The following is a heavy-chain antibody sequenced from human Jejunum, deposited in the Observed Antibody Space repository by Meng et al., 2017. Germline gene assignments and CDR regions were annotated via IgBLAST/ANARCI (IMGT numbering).Heavy chain of an antibody. J-gene: IGHJ4*02. CDR3: LRGASGYGNFDS. CDR2: IYTTT. D-gene: IGHD5-12*01. V-gene: IGHV3-74*01. Sequence: GGSLRLSCAASGFTLSNYWMHWVRQASGKGLVWVSRIYTTTSYADSVKGRFTISRDTGKNTLFLEMNSLRVEDTAVYYCLRGASGYGNFDSWGQGTLVTVSS. CDR1: GFTLSNYW.